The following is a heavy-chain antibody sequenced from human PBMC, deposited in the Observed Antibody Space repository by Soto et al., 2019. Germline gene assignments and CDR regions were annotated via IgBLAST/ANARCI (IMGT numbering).Heavy chain of an antibody. Sequence: ASVKVSCKASGYTFTSYAMHWVRQAPGQRLEWMGWINAGNGNTKYSQKFQGRVTITRDTSASTAYMELSSLRSEDTAVYYCARERHDFWSDLHNWFDPWGQGTLVTVSS. J-gene: IGHJ5*02. V-gene: IGHV1-3*01. CDR2: INAGNGNT. CDR1: GYTFTSYA. D-gene: IGHD3-3*01. CDR3: ARERHDFWSDLHNWFDP.